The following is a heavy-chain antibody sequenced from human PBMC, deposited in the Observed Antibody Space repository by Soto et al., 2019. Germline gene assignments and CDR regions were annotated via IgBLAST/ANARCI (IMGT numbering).Heavy chain of an antibody. V-gene: IGHV1-69*01. CDR3: ARDRIAGSKYYYGMDV. D-gene: IGHD6-13*01. CDR1: GGTFSSYA. J-gene: IGHJ6*02. Sequence: QVQLVQSGAEVKKPGSSVRVSCKASGGTFSSYAISWVRQAPGQGLEWMGGIIPIFGTENYAQKFQVRVTITADDSTRTAYMELSSLRSEDTAVYYCARDRIAGSKYYYGMDVWGQGTTVTVSS. CDR2: IIPIFGTE.